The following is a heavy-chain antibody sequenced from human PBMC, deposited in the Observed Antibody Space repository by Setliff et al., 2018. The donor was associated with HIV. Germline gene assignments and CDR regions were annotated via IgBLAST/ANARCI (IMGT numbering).Heavy chain of an antibody. CDR1: GYTFIKYG. J-gene: IGHJ4*02. Sequence: ASVKVSCKASGYTFIKYGIHWVRQAPGQRLEWMAWINAGNGDTKYSQKFQGRVTITRDTSASTTYMELSSLRPEDMAVYYCARGGYHYDSSGFYTPFDYWGQGTLVTVSS. CDR2: INAGNGDT. V-gene: IGHV1-3*01. CDR3: ARGGYHYDSSGFYTPFDY. D-gene: IGHD3-22*01.